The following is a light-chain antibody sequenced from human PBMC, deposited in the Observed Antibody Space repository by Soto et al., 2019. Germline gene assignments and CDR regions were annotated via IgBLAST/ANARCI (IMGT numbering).Light chain of an antibody. V-gene: IGKV1-39*01. J-gene: IGKJ3*01. CDR2: AAS. Sequence: DIQMTQSPSSLSASVGDRVTITCRASQSISSYLNWYQQKPGKDPKLLIYAASSLQSGVPSRFSGSGSGTDFTLTISSLQPEDFATYYCQQSYSGFTFGPGTKVDIK. CDR1: QSISSY. CDR3: QQSYSGFT.